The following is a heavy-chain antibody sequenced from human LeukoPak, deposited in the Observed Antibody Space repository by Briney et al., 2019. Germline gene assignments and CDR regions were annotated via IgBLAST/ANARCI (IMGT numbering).Heavy chain of an antibody. CDR1: GFTFSSYS. D-gene: IGHD5-18*01. Sequence: GGSLRLSCAASGFTFSSYSMNWVRQAPGKGLEWVSSISSTSSVIFYAHSVKGRFTISRDNARNSLYLQMNSLRAEDTAVYYCARGGAGATVMDLLDYWGQGTLVTVSS. CDR3: ARGGAGATVMDLLDY. V-gene: IGHV3-21*01. J-gene: IGHJ4*02. CDR2: ISSTSSVI.